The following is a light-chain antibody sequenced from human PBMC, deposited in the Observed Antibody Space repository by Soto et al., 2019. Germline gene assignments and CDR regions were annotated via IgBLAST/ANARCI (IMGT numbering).Light chain of an antibody. Sequence: DTQMTQSPSTLSASVGDRVTITCRASQGINIFLAWFQQKPGKAPNLLISAASTLQSGVPSRFSGSGSETEFTLTITSLQPEDSATYYCQQRNSYPRTFGHGTKVDIK. V-gene: IGKV1-9*01. CDR3: QQRNSYPRT. CDR2: AAS. CDR1: QGINIF. J-gene: IGKJ2*01.